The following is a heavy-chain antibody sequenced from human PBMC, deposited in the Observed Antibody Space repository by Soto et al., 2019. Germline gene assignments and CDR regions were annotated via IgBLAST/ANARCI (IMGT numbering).Heavy chain of an antibody. CDR3: GTGSSWTKVES. V-gene: IGHV1-69*01. CDR2: IIPIFGPA. J-gene: IGHJ4*02. CDR1: GGTLSRSA. Sequence: QVQLVQSGAEVKKPGSSVKVSCKASGGTLSRSAISWVRQAPGQVLEWMGGIIPIFGPAIYAQKFRGRVSILADDSTRTAYMEMSSMRSEDTAVYYCGTGSSWTKVESWGQGTLVTVSS. D-gene: IGHD6-13*01.